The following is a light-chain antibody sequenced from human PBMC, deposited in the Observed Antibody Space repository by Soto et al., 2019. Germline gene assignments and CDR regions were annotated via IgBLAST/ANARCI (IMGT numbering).Light chain of an antibody. J-gene: IGLJ1*01. Sequence: QSVLTQPPSVSGAPGQRVTLSCTGSGSNIGAGYDVHGYQHRPGTAPKLLVFGDSHRPAGVPDRCSCSKSSTSASLAITGLQAAAEDDYYCQSYYSTRDARDVFGTGTQLTVL. CDR1: GSNIGAGYD. V-gene: IGLV1-40*01. CDR3: QSYYSTRDARDV. CDR2: GDS.